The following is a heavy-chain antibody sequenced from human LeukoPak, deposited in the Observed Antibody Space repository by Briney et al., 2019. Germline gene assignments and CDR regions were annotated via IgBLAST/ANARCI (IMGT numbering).Heavy chain of an antibody. CDR1: GYTLTSYY. V-gene: IGHV1-46*01. CDR3: ASGSIAAAGTTYACFQH. D-gene: IGHD6-13*01. CDR2: INPNGGGT. J-gene: IGHJ1*01. Sequence: ASVKVSCKASGYTLTSYYMHWVRQAPGQGLEWMGIINPNGGGTSYAQKFQGRVTMTGDTSTGTVYMELSSLRSEDTAVYYCASGSIAAAGTTYACFQHWGQGTLVTVSS.